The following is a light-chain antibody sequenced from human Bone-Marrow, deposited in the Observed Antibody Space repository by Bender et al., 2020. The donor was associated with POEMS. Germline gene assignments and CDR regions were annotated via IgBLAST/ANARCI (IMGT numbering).Light chain of an antibody. CDR1: SSDVGGYNS. Sequence: QSALTQPASVSGSPGQSITISCAGTSSDVGGYNSVSWYQHHPGKAPKVMIYDVSNRPSGVSHRFSGSKSGNTASLTISGLQADDEADYYCCSFAIGRTYVFGGGTEVTVL. V-gene: IGLV2-14*03. CDR3: CSFAIGRTYV. CDR2: DVS. J-gene: IGLJ1*01.